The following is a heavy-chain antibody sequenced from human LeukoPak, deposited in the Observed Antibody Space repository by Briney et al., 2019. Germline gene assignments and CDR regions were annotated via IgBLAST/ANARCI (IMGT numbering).Heavy chain of an antibody. Sequence: SETLSLTCAVSGGSISSSNWWSWVRQPPGKGLEWIGSVYYGGTIYYNPPLNSRATISADTSKNQFSLQLNSVTAADTAFYYCARHDGRGGATMGAFDFWGQGSLVTVSS. CDR2: VYYGGTI. J-gene: IGHJ5*01. CDR1: GGSISSSNW. V-gene: IGHV4-39*01. D-gene: IGHD5-12*01. CDR3: ARHDGRGGATMGAFDF.